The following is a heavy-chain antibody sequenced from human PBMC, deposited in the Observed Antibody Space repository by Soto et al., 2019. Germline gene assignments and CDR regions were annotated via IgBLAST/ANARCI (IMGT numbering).Heavy chain of an antibody. D-gene: IGHD1-26*01. CDR2: SYSGSNT. Sequence: EVQLVESGGDLVQPGRSLRLSCAASGFLVSSNYMGWVRQAPGKGLEWVSVSYSGSNTHYADSVKGRFTISRDNSKNTLYLQMNSLRAEDTAVYYCARGYRVEGAYGAGAFFDYWGQGTLVTVSS. J-gene: IGHJ4*02. CDR1: GFLVSSNY. V-gene: IGHV3-66*01. CDR3: ARGYRVEGAYGAGAFFDY.